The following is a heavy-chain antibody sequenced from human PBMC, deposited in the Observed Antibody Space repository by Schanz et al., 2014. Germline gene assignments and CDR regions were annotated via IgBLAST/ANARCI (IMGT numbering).Heavy chain of an antibody. CDR2: TSNDGSFT. D-gene: IGHD5-12*01. J-gene: IGHJ4*02. CDR1: GFTFSDSW. V-gene: IGHV3-74*01. Sequence: EVQLVESGGGFVQPGGSLRLSCAASGFTFSDSWMHWVRQAPGKGLVWVSRTSNDGSFTTFADSVKGRFTLSRDNAKKTMDLQMNSLRVEDTAVYYCARDPNSVNEIDYWGQGTLVTVSS. CDR3: ARDPNSVNEIDY.